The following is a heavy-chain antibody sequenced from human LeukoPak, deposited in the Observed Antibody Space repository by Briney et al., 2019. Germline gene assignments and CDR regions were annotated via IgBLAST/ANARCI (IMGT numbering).Heavy chain of an antibody. V-gene: IGHV4-39*01. CDR3: ARHAVRLHYYYMDV. D-gene: IGHD3-10*01. J-gene: IGHJ6*03. CDR1: GGSISSSSYY. CDR2: IYYSGST. Sequence: SETLSLTCTVSGGSISSSSYYWGWIRQPPGKGLEWIGSIYYSGSTYYNPSLKSRVTISVDTSKNQFSLKLSSVTAADTAVYYCARHAVRLHYYYMDVWGKGTTVTVSS.